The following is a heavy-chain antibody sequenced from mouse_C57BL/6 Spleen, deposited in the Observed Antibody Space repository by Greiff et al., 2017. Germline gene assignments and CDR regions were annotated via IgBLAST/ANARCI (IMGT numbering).Heavy chain of an antibody. CDR2: INPSTGGT. D-gene: IGHD2-4*01. CDR1: GYSFTGYY. CDR3: ARSYDYGNYAMDY. V-gene: IGHV1-42*01. J-gene: IGHJ4*01. Sequence: VQLQQSGPELVKPGASVKISCKASGYSFTGYYMNWVKQSPEKSLEWIGEINPSTGGTTYNQKFKAKATLTVDKSSSTAYMQLKSLTSEDYAVYYCARSYDYGNYAMDYWGQGTSVTVSS.